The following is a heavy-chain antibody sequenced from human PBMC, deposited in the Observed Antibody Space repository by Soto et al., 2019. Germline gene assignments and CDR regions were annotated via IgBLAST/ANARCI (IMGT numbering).Heavy chain of an antibody. CDR3: ARGRYGDY. J-gene: IGHJ4*02. Sequence: QVHLVQYRAEVKKPVASVKVSCKGSGYAFTTYGITWVRQAPGQGLEWKGWISAHNGNTNYAQKLQGRVTVTRDTSTSTAYMELRSLRSDDTAVYYCARGRYGDYWGQGALVTVSS. D-gene: IGHD1-1*01. V-gene: IGHV1-18*01. CDR2: ISAHNGNT. CDR1: GYAFTTYG.